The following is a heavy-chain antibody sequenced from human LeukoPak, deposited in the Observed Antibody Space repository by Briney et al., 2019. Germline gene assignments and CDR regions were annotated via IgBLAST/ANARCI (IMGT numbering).Heavy chain of an antibody. V-gene: IGHV3-23*01. CDR3: AKVRTPYDSSGYYYYFDY. D-gene: IGHD3-22*01. CDR1: GFTFSNYA. CDR2: ISGSGGST. Sequence: GGSLRLSCAASGFTFSNYAMGWARQAPGKGLEWVSAISGSGGSTYYADSVKGRFTISRDNSKNTLYLQMNSLRAEDTAVYYCAKVRTPYDSSGYYYYFDYWGQGTLVTVSS. J-gene: IGHJ4*02.